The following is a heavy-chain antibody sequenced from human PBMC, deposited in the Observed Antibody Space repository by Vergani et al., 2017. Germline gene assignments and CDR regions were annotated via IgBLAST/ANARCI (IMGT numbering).Heavy chain of an antibody. V-gene: IGHV3-48*03. J-gene: IGHJ6*02. CDR2: ISVSSGSTI. CDR1: GFTFSSYA. CDR3: ARDYGMDV. Sequence: EVHLLESGGGLEQPGGSLRLSCAASGFTFSSYAMSWVRQAPGKGLEWVSSISVSSGSTIYYADSVKGRFTISRDNAKNSLYLQMNSLRAEDTAVYYCARDYGMDVWGQGTTVTVSS.